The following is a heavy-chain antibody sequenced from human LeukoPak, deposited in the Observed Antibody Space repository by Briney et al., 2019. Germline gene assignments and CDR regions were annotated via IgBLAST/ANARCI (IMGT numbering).Heavy chain of an antibody. CDR2: IYPGDSDT. J-gene: IGHJ5*02. V-gene: IGHV5-51*01. D-gene: IGHD2-15*01. CDR3: ARSPGGYCSGGSCYTEANWFDP. CDR1: GYSFTSYW. Sequence: MSGESLKISCKGSGYSFTSYWIGWVRQMPGKGLEWMGIIYPGDSDTRYSPSFQGQVTISADKSISTAYLQWSSLKASDTAMYYGARSPGGYCSGGSCYTEANWFDPWGQGTLVTVSS.